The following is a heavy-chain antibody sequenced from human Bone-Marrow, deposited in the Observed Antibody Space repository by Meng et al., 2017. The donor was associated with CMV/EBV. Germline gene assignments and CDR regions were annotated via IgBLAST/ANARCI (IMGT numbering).Heavy chain of an antibody. CDR3: ARTLTTSYYYGMDV. J-gene: IGHJ6*02. CDR2: INWNGGST. V-gene: IGHV3-20*04. CDR1: GFTFDDYG. Sequence: GESLKISCAASGFTFDDYGMSWVRQAPGKGLEWVSGINWNGGSTGYADSVKGRFTISRDNAKNFLYLQMNSLRAEDTALYYCARTLTTSYYYGMDVWGQGTTVTVSS. D-gene: IGHD4-11*01.